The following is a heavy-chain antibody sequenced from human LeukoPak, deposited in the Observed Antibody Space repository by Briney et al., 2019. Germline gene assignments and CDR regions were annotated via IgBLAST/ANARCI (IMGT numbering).Heavy chain of an antibody. CDR1: GYTFTGYY. Sequence: GASVKVSCKASGYTFTGYYMHWVRQAPGQGLEWMGRINPNSGGTNYAQKFQGRVTMTRDTSISTAYMELSRLRSDDTAVCYCARAEITIFGPTYRPVDYWGQGTLVTVSS. J-gene: IGHJ4*02. V-gene: IGHV1-2*06. CDR3: ARAEITIFGPTYRPVDY. D-gene: IGHD3-3*01. CDR2: INPNSGGT.